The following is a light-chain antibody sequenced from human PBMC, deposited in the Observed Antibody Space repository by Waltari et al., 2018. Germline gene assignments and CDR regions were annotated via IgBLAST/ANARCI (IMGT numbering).Light chain of an antibody. V-gene: IGLV4-69*01. CDR2: VNSDGSH. J-gene: IGLJ3*02. CDR3: QTGGHGTWV. CDR1: SGHSSNI. Sequence: QLVVTQSPSASAPLGASVKLTCTLSSGHSSNIAAWLQQRPEKGPRYLMKVNSDGSHIKGDEIPDRFSGSSSRAERYLTISSLQSDDEADYYCQTGGHGTWVFGGGTTLTVL.